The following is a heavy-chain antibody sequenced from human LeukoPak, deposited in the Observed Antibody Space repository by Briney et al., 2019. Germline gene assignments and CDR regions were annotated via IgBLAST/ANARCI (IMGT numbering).Heavy chain of an antibody. CDR3: ARVRVAGTGFDP. Sequence: GGSLRLSCAASGFTFNNYNMNWVRQAPGKALEWVSSITSSGAYIFYADSVKGRFTISRDNAKNSLYLQMNSLRAEDTAVYYCARVRVAGTGFDPWGQGTLVTVSS. V-gene: IGHV3-21*01. CDR1: GFTFNNYN. CDR2: ITSSGAYI. J-gene: IGHJ5*02. D-gene: IGHD6-19*01.